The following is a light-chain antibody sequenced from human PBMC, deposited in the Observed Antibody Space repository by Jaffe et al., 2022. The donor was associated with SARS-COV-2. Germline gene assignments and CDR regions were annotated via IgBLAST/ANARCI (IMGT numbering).Light chain of an antibody. J-gene: IGKJ4*01. CDR3: QQSYSPRVT. CDR1: QSISSY. Sequence: DIQMTQSPSSLSASVGDRVTISCRASQSISSYLNWYQQKPGKAPKLLIYATSRLQSGVPSRFSGSASGTDFTLTISSLQPEDFATYYCQQSYSPRVTFGGGAKVEIK. CDR2: ATS. V-gene: IGKV1-39*01.